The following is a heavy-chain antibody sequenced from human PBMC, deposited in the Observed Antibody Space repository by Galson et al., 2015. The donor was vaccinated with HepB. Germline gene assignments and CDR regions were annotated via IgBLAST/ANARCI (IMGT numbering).Heavy chain of an antibody. D-gene: IGHD3-3*01. Sequence: SVKVSCKASGYTFTSYYMHWVRQAPGQGLEWMGIINPSGGSTSYAQKFQGRVTMTRDTSTSTVYMELSSLRAEDTAVYYCAKDRHDFGVADYYYYGMDVWGQGTTVTVSS. CDR3: AKDRHDFGVADYYYYGMDV. J-gene: IGHJ6*02. CDR1: GYTFTSYY. V-gene: IGHV1-46*01. CDR2: INPSGGST.